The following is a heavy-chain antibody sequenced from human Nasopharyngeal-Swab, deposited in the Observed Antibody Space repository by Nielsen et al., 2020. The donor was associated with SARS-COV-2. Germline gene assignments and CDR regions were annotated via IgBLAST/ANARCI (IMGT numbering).Heavy chain of an antibody. V-gene: IGHV3-15*07. CDR2: IKSKTDGGTT. CDR1: GFTFSNAW. J-gene: IGHJ6*03. Sequence: GGSLRLSCAASGFTFSNAWMNWVRQAPGKGLEWVGRIKSKTDGGTTDYAAPVKGSFTVSRDDSKNTLYLQMNSLKTEDTAVYYCTTDFPSQYFYYYMDVWGKGTTVTVSS. CDR3: TTDFPSQYFYYYMDV.